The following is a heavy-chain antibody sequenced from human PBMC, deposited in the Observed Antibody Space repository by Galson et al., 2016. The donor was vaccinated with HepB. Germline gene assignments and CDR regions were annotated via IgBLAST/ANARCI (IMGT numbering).Heavy chain of an antibody. CDR1: GFTLEDYA. CDR3: ARDPGGFGNKYGMDV. V-gene: IGHV3-9*01. Sequence: SLRLSCAASGFTLEDYAMFWVRQAPGKGLERVSGISWNSGTTDYADSVKGRFTISRDNAKNSLYLQMTSLRAEDTALYYCARDPGGFGNKYGMDVWGQGTTVTVSS. D-gene: IGHD3-10*01. CDR2: ISWNSGTT. J-gene: IGHJ6*02.